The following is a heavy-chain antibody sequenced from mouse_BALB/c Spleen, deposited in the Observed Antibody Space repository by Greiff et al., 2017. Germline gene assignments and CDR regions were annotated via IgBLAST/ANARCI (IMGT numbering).Heavy chain of an antibody. CDR1: GYAFSSYW. CDR3: ASYGNYDAMDY. V-gene: IGHV1-80*01. CDR2: IYPGDGDT. D-gene: IGHD2-1*01. Sequence: VQLQQSGAELVRPGSSVKISCKASGYAFSSYWMNWVKQRPGQGLEWIGQIYPGDGDTNYNGKFKGKATLTADKSSSTAYMQLSSLTSEDSAVYFCASYGNYDAMDYWGQGNSGTGPS. J-gene: IGHJ4*01.